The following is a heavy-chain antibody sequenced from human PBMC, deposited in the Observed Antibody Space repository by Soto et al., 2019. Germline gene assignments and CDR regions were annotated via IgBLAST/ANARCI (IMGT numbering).Heavy chain of an antibody. CDR3: TTPRPGGHGYGY. J-gene: IGHJ4*02. CDR2: IKSKADGSTT. CDR1: GITLSNAW. D-gene: IGHD5-18*01. Sequence: EVQLVESGGGLVKPGGSLRLSCAASGITLSNAWMTWVRQAPGKGLEWVGRIKSKADGSTTEYGSPVKDRFIISRDDSENTLDLQMHSLKTEDTAVYYCTTPRPGGHGYGYWGQGTLVTVSS. V-gene: IGHV3-15*01.